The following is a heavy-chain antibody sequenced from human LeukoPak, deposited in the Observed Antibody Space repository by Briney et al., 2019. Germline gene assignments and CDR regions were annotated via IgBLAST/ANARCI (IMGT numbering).Heavy chain of an antibody. CDR3: ARDIHYYDSSGYYQYWYFDL. V-gene: IGHV4-4*02. Sequence: SETLSLTCAVSGVSISSSNWWSWVRQPPGKGLEWIGEIYHSGSTNYNPSLKSRVTISVDKSKNQFSLKLSSVTAADTAVYYCARDIHYYDSSGYYQYWYFDLWGRGTLVTVSS. J-gene: IGHJ2*01. CDR2: IYHSGST. D-gene: IGHD3-22*01. CDR1: GVSISSSNW.